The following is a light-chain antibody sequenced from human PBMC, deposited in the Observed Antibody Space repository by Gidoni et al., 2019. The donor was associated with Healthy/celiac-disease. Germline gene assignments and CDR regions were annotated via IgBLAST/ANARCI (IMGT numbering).Light chain of an antibody. V-gene: IGKV1-39*01. Sequence: DIQMTQSPSSLSASVGDRVTITCRASQIISSYLNWYQQKPGKAPKLLIYAASSLQSGVPSRFSGSGSGKDLTITISRLKPEDFANYYWQQSYSSRRTFGQGTKVEIK. CDR1: QIISSY. J-gene: IGKJ1*01. CDR2: AAS. CDR3: QQSYSSRRT.